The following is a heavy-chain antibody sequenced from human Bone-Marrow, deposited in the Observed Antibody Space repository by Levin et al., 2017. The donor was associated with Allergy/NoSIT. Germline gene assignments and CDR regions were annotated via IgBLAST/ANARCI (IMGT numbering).Heavy chain of an antibody. Sequence: KVSCKGSGYSFTSYWIGWVRQMPGKGLEWMGIVYPGDSDTRYSPSFQGQVIMSADKSITTAYLQWNSLKASDTAIYYCAREGDSGYESLDYWGQGTLVTVSS. D-gene: IGHD5-12*01. V-gene: IGHV5-51*01. J-gene: IGHJ4*02. CDR1: GYSFTSYW. CDR2: VYPGDSDT. CDR3: AREGDSGYESLDY.